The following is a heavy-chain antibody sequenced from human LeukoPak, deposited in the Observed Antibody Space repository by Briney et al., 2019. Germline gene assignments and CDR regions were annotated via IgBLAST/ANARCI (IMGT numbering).Heavy chain of an antibody. J-gene: IGHJ4*02. CDR3: ARVSEEVRDEAARHLDY. D-gene: IGHD6-6*01. V-gene: IGHV1-2*02. Sequence: AASVKVSCKASGYTFTGYYMHWVRQAPGQGLEWMGWINPNSGGTNYAQKFQGRVTMTRDTSISTAYMELSRLRSDDTAVYYCARVSEEVRDEAARHLDYWGQGTLVTVSS. CDR2: INPNSGGT. CDR1: GYTFTGYY.